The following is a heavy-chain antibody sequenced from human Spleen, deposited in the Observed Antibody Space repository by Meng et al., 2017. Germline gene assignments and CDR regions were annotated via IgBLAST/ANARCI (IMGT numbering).Heavy chain of an antibody. CDR2: ISSNGGST. Sequence: GESLKISCAASGFTFSSYAMHWVRQAPGKGLEYVSAISSNGGSTYYANSVKGRFTISRDNSKNTLYLQMGSLRAEDMAVYYCARDHRYGDYYDYWGQGTLVTVSS. CDR1: GFTFSSYA. D-gene: IGHD4-17*01. V-gene: IGHV3-64*01. J-gene: IGHJ4*02. CDR3: ARDHRYGDYYDY.